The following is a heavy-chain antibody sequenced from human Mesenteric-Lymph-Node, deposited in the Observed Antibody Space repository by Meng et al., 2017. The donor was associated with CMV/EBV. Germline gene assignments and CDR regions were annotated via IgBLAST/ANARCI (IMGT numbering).Heavy chain of an antibody. D-gene: IGHD1-14*01. Sequence: LSCASSCFTFRHYSWRWPRWAPGIGLWWLSFNCGSCRTIHYADSVHGRFTFSKDNTKTSVYLQMNSLSAEDTAVYYCARRGNLAFDYWGHGTLVTVSS. CDR1: CFTFRHYS. CDR2: NCGSCRTI. CDR3: ARRGNLAFDY. V-gene: IGHV3-11*04. J-gene: IGHJ4*01.